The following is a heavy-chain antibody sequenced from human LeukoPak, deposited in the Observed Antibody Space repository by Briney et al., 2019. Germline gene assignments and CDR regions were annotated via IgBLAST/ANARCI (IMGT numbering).Heavy chain of an antibody. D-gene: IGHD4-17*01. Sequence: QPGGTLRLSCAVSGFTFGTFGMTWVRQAPGKGLEWVSAIGGSDGSTYYADSVKGRFTISTDNSKNTLCLQMNSLRAEDTAVYYCAKEISPSVTHWYFDLWGRSTLITVSS. CDR3: AKEISPSVTHWYFDL. CDR2: IGGSDGST. CDR1: GFTFGTFG. V-gene: IGHV3-23*01. J-gene: IGHJ2*01.